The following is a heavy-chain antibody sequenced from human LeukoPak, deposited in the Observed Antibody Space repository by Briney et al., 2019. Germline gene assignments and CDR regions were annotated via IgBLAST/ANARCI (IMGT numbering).Heavy chain of an antibody. CDR3: GRDWEVGELRYYFDY. Sequence: GGSLRLSCAASGFTFSSYAMHWVRQAPGKGLEWVAVISYDGSNKYYADSVKGRFTISRDNSKNTLYMQMNSLRAEDTAVYYCGRDWEVGELRYYFDYWGQGTLVTVSS. V-gene: IGHV3-30-3*01. CDR1: GFTFSSYA. D-gene: IGHD3-10*01. CDR2: ISYDGSNK. J-gene: IGHJ4*02.